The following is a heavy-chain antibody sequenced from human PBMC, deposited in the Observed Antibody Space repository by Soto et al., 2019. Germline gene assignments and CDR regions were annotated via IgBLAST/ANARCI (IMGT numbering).Heavy chain of an antibody. CDR3: ARDLGAFNYGSAYFDY. CDR2: IWYDGSNQ. D-gene: IGHD3-10*01. Sequence: LRLSCAPSGFTFSTYGMHWVRQAPGKGLEWVAVIWYDGSNQYYADSVKGRFTISRDNSKNMLYLQMNSLRAEDTAVYYCARDLGAFNYGSAYFDYWGQGTPVTV. V-gene: IGHV3-33*01. J-gene: IGHJ4*02. CDR1: GFTFSTYG.